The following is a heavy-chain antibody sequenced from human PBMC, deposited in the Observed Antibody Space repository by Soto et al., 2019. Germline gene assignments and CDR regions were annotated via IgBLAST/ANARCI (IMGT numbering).Heavy chain of an antibody. CDR3: ARFRGSYTRGLDY. Sequence: EVQLVESGGGLVQPGGSLRLSCAASGFTFSDHYMDWVRQAPGKGLEWVGRSRNKANSYSTEYAASVKGRFTISRDESKNSLYLQMNSVKTEDTAVYYCARFRGSYTRGLDYWGQGNLVTVSS. V-gene: IGHV3-72*01. D-gene: IGHD1-26*01. J-gene: IGHJ4*02. CDR2: SRNKANSYST. CDR1: GFTFSDHY.